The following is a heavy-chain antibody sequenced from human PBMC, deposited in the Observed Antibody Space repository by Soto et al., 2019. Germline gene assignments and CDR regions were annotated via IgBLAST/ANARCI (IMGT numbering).Heavy chain of an antibody. J-gene: IGHJ4*02. CDR2: IIPIFGTA. CDR3: ARDLASAVAGNGVEDY. V-gene: IGHV1-69*01. CDR1: GGTFSSYA. Sequence: QVQLVQSGAEVKKPGSSVKVSCKASGGTFSSYAISWVRQAPGQGLEWMGGIIPIFGTANYAQKFQGRVTITADESTSTAYMELSSLRSEDTTVYYCARDLASAVAGNGVEDYWGQGTLVTVSS. D-gene: IGHD6-19*01.